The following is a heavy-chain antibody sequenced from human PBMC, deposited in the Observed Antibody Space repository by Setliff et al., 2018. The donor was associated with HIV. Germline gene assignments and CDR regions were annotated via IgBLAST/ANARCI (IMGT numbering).Heavy chain of an antibody. CDR1: GDSISSSNW. CDR2: IYHSGST. J-gene: IGHJ4*02. Sequence: PSETLSLTCAVSGDSISSSNWWNWVRQPPGKGLEWIGEIYHSGSTNYNPSLKSRVTISVDKSKNQFSLKLTSVTAADTAVYYCAGAVGSSSWLRALDYWGQGTLVTVSS. V-gene: IGHV4-4*02. CDR3: AGAVGSSSWLRALDY. D-gene: IGHD6-13*01.